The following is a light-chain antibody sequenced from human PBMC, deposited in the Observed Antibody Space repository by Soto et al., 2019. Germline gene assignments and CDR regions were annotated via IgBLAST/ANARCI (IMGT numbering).Light chain of an antibody. CDR2: GAS. CDR1: QSVSSSS. J-gene: IGKJ1*01. Sequence: EIVLTQSPGTLSLSPGERATLSCRASQSVSSSSLAWYQQKPGQAPRLLIYGASSRATGIPDRFSGSGSGTEFTLTISSLQPDDVATYYCQQYSDHWTFGQGTKVDIK. CDR3: QQYSDHWT. V-gene: IGKV3-20*01.